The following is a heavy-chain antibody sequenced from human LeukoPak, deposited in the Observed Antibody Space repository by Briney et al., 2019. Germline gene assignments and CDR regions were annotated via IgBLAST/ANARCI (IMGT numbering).Heavy chain of an antibody. D-gene: IGHD3-22*01. Sequence: PSETLSLTCTVSGGSISSYYWSWIRQPPGKGLEWIGYIYYSGSTNYNPSLKSRVTISVDTSKNQFSLKLSSVTAADTAVYYCARPYHYYDSSGYLNWGQGTLVTVSS. CDR3: ARPYHYYDSSGYLN. J-gene: IGHJ4*02. V-gene: IGHV4-59*01. CDR1: GGSISSYY. CDR2: IYYSGST.